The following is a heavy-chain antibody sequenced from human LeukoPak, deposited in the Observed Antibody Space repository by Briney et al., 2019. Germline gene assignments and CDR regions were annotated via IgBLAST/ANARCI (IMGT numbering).Heavy chain of an antibody. CDR1: GYSFTGYH. CDR2: INPKSGGT. V-gene: IGHV1-2*02. D-gene: IGHD3-10*01. CDR3: ASFRGYSMVRGVIVDC. J-gene: IGHJ4*02. Sequence: GASVKVSCKASGYSFTGYHIHWVRQAPGQGLEWMGWINPKSGGTNFAQMFQGRVTMTWDTSISTAYMDLSRLRSDDTAVYYCASFRGYSMVRGVIVDCWGQGTLVTISS.